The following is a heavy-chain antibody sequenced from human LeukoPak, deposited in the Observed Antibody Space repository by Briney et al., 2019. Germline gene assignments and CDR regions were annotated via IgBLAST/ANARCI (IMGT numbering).Heavy chain of an antibody. CDR1: GGSISTGFYY. V-gene: IGHV4-39*01. Sequence: SETLSLTCTVSGGSISTGFYYLAWIRQPPGKGLDWIGSIYYGGDTYYNPSLKSRVTISVDTSKNQFSLKLNSVTAADTAVYYCARHAYGSGSYRFDYWGQGTLVAVSS. J-gene: IGHJ4*02. CDR3: ARHAYGSGSYRFDY. CDR2: IYYGGDT. D-gene: IGHD3-10*01.